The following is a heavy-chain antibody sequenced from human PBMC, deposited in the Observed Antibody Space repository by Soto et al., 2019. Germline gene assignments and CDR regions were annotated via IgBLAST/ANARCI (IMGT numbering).Heavy chain of an antibody. J-gene: IGHJ4*02. V-gene: IGHV3-23*01. D-gene: IGHD6-13*01. Sequence: EVQLLESGGGLVQPGGSLRLSCAASGFTFSSYAMSWVRQAPGKGLEWVSAISGSGGSTYYADSVKGRFTISRDNSKNTLYLQMNSLRAEDTVVYYCAKIRGSSWMIDYWGQGTLVTVSS. CDR2: ISGSGGST. CDR3: AKIRGSSWMIDY. CDR1: GFTFSSYA.